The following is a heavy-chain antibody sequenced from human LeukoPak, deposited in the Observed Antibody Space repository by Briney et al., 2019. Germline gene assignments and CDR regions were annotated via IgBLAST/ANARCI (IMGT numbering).Heavy chain of an antibody. D-gene: IGHD6-19*01. J-gene: IGHJ4*02. CDR1: GFTFSSYA. V-gene: IGHV3-30-3*01. CDR3: AHIAVAARGPFGY. Sequence: GRSLRPSCAASGFTFSSYAMHWVRQAPGKGLEWVAVISYDGSNKYYADSVKGRFTISRDNSKNTLYLQMNSLRAEDTAVYYCAHIAVAARGPFGYWGQGTLVTVSS. CDR2: ISYDGSNK.